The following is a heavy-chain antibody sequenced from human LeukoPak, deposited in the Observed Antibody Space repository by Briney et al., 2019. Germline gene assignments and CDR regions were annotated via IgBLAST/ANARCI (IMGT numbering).Heavy chain of an antibody. CDR3: ARDDWAAGDYRGGAFDI. Sequence: SETLSLTCTVSGGSISSGGYYWSWIRQPPGKGLEWIGYIYHSGSTYYNPSLKSRVTISVDRSKNQFSLKLSSVTAADTAVYYCARDDWAAGDYRGGAFDIWGQGTMVTVSS. CDR1: GGSISSGGYY. CDR2: IYHSGST. V-gene: IGHV4-30-2*01. J-gene: IGHJ3*02. D-gene: IGHD4-17*01.